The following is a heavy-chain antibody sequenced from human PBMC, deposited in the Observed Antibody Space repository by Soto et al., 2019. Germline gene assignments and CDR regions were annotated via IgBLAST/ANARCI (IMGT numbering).Heavy chain of an antibody. Sequence: QVQLVQSGAEVKKPGASVKVSCKASGYTFTSYGISWVRQAPGPGLEWMGWISAYNGNTNYAQKLQGRVTMTTDTSTSTAYMELRSLRSDATAVYYCATGSSRDYAYYGMDVWCQGTTVTVSS. CDR3: ATGSSRDYAYYGMDV. CDR1: GYTFTSYG. CDR2: ISAYNGNT. J-gene: IGHJ6*02. V-gene: IGHV1-18*01.